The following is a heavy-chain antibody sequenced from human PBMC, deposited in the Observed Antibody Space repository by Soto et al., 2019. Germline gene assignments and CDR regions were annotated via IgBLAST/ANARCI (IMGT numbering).Heavy chain of an antibody. J-gene: IGHJ4*02. Sequence: LSLTCAASGFTFSSYGMHWVRQAPGKGLEWVAVIWYDGSNKYYADSVKGRFTISRDNSKNTLYLQMNSLRAEDTAVYYCARAAYYYGSGSYSGFDYWGQGTLVTVSS. V-gene: IGHV3-33*01. CDR2: IWYDGSNK. CDR3: ARAAYYYGSGSYSGFDY. D-gene: IGHD3-10*01. CDR1: GFTFSSYG.